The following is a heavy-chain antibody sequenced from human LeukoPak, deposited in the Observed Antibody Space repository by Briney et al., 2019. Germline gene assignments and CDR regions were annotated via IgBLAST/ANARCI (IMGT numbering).Heavy chain of an antibody. CDR1: GYTFTSYY. D-gene: IGHD6-6*01. CDR2: INPSGGST. J-gene: IGHJ1*01. CDR3: ARVAAARPEAEYFQH. Sequence: GASVKVSCKASGYTFTSYYMHWVRQAPGQGLEWMGIINPSGGSTSYAQKFQGRVTMTRDKSTSTVYMELSSLRSEDTAVYYCARVAAARPEAEYFQHWGQGTLVTVSS. V-gene: IGHV1-46*01.